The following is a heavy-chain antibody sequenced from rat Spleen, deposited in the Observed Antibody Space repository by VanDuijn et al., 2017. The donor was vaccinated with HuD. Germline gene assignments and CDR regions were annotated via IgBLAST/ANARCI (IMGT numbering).Heavy chain of an antibody. Sequence: EVQLVESGGDLVQPGRSMKLSCAASGFTFSNYDMAWVRQAPTKGLEWVASISYDGSSTYYRDSVKGRFTISRDNAKSTLYLQMDSMRSEDTATYYCAIKITMTRGVMDAWGQGASVTVSS. J-gene: IGHJ4*01. D-gene: IGHD1-12*01. CDR1: GFTFSNYD. CDR3: AIKITMTRGVMDA. CDR2: ISYDGSST. V-gene: IGHV5-25*01.